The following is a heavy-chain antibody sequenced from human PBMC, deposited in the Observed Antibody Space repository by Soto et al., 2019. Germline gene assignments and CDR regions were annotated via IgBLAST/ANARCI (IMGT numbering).Heavy chain of an antibody. V-gene: IGHV3-23*01. J-gene: IGHJ4*02. Sequence: GRSVRLSCAASEFTFSAYAMSCVRQAPGKGLQWVSSISGSGGNTYYLDSVKGRFTISRDNSNNTLYLHMSSLSAEDTARYYCAKGQFSNAHAYYFAYWGQGTLVTVSS. CDR2: ISGSGGNT. D-gene: IGHD3-16*01. CDR1: EFTFSAYA. CDR3: AKGQFSNAHAYYFAY.